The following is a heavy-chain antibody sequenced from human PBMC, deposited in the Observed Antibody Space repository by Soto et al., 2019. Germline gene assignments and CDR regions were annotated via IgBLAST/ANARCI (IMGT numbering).Heavy chain of an antibody. Sequence: PGGSLRLSCAASGFTFSSYAMHWVRQAPGKGLEWVAVISYDGSNKYYADSVKGRFTISRDNSKNTLYLQMNSLRAEDTAVYYCARDYGSGSYSHGYYYGMDVWGQGTTVTVSS. CDR1: GFTFSSYA. V-gene: IGHV3-30-3*01. J-gene: IGHJ6*02. CDR2: ISYDGSNK. CDR3: ARDYGSGSYSHGYYYGMDV. D-gene: IGHD3-10*01.